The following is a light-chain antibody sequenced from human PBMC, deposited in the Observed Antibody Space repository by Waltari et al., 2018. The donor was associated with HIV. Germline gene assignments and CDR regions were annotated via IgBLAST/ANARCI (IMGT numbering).Light chain of an antibody. CDR2: PIH. CDR3: NSRDSAGHHVV. J-gene: IGLJ2*01. Sequence: SSELTQDPAVSVALGQTVRITCQGDSLRTYYASWYQQKPGQAPVLVVSPIHNRPSGIPDRFAGSSSGNTASLTITGAQAEDEADYCCNSRDSAGHHVVFGGGTKLTVL. CDR1: SLRTYY. V-gene: IGLV3-19*01.